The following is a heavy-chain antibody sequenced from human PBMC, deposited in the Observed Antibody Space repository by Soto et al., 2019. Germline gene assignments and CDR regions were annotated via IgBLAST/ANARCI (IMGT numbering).Heavy chain of an antibody. J-gene: IGHJ3*02. CDR1: GGSFSGYY. CDR2: INHSGST. V-gene: IGHV4-34*01. CDR3: ASDIPNYSDYVWYAFDI. D-gene: IGHD4-17*01. Sequence: QVQLQQWGAGLLKPSETLSLTCAVYGGSFSGYYWSWIRQPPGKGLEWIGEINHSGSTNYNPSLKSRVTISVDTSKNQFSLKLSSVTAADTAVYYCASDIPNYSDYVWYAFDIWGKGTMVTVSS.